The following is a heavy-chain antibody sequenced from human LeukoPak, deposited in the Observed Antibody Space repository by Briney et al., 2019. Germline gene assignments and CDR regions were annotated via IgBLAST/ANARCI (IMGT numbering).Heavy chain of an antibody. V-gene: IGHV3-23*01. J-gene: IGHJ4*02. CDR1: GFTFSSNA. CDR2: ISGSGGTT. D-gene: IGHD3-22*01. Sequence: GGSLRLPCAAPGFTFSSNAMSWVRQAPGKGLEWVSSISGSGGTTYYADSVKGRFTISRDNSKNTLYLQMNSLRAEDTAVYYCAKIRDSSGLDYWGQGTLVTVSS. CDR3: AKIRDSSGLDY.